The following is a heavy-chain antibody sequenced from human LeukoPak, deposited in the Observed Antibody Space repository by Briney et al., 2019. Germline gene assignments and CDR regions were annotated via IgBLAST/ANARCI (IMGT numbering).Heavy chain of an antibody. D-gene: IGHD1-26*01. CDR3: ARGLTRGVYRYFDL. CDR1: GFTFSSYE. Sequence: GGSLRLSCAASGFTFSSYEMNWVRQAPGKGLEWVSYISSSGSTIYYADSVKGRFTISRDNAKNSLYLQMNSLRAEDTAVYYCARGLTRGVYRYFDLWGRGTLVTVSS. CDR2: ISSSGSTI. V-gene: IGHV3-48*03. J-gene: IGHJ2*01.